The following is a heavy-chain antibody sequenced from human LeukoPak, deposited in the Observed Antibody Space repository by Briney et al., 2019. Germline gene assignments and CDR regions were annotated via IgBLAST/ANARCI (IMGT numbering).Heavy chain of an antibody. Sequence: GRSLRLSCAASGITFEDYVMHWVRQAPGKGLEWVSSISWYSDSIGYADSVKGRFTISRDNAKNSLYLQMNSLRAEDTAVYYCASAFYGGNPDAGYWGQGTLVTVSS. J-gene: IGHJ4*02. CDR3: ASAFYGGNPDAGY. D-gene: IGHD4-23*01. V-gene: IGHV3-9*01. CDR1: GITFEDYV. CDR2: ISWYSDSI.